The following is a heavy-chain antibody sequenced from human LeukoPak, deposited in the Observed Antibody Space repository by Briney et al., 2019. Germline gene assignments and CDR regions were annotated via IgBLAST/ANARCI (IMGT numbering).Heavy chain of an antibody. J-gene: IGHJ6*02. CDR1: GGSLSSHY. D-gene: IGHD6-19*01. Sequence: SETLSLTCNVSGGSLSSHYCSWIRQAPGQGLEWIGFIYSGGSTTYNPSLKSRVSISADTSKNQFSLKLSSVTAADTAVYYCARDQVVLWLVPYYYYGMDVWGQGTTVTVSS. CDR3: ARDQVVLWLVPYYYYGMDV. CDR2: IYSGGST. V-gene: IGHV4-59*11.